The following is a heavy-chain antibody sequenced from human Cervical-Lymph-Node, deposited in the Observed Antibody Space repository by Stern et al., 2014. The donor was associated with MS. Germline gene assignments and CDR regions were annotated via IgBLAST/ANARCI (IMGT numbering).Heavy chain of an antibody. CDR1: GFTFDDHA. CDR2: IAWNGGSI. CDR3: ARGGSPAYFYYGMDV. J-gene: IGHJ6*02. Sequence: EVQLVESGGGLVQPGRSLRLSCTASGFTFDDHAMHWVRQAPGKGLEWVSGIAWNGGSIGYAESVKGRFTVSRDNAKKSLYLQMNSLRAEDTAFYYCARGGSPAYFYYGMDVWGQGTTVTVSS. D-gene: IGHD6-6*01. V-gene: IGHV3-9*01.